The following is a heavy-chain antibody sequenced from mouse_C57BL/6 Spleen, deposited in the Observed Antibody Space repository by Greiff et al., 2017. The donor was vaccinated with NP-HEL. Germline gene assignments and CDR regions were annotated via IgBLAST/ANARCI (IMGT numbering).Heavy chain of an antibody. J-gene: IGHJ4*01. CDR1: GYTFTSYW. D-gene: IGHD4-1*01. V-gene: IGHV1-53*01. Sequence: QVQLKQSGTELVKPGASVKLSCKASGYTFTSYWMHWVKQRPGQGLEWIGNINPSNGGTNYNEKFKSKATLTVDKSSSTAYMQLSSLTSEDSAVYYCARANPDYAMDYWGQGTSVTVSS. CDR3: ARANPDYAMDY. CDR2: INPSNGGT.